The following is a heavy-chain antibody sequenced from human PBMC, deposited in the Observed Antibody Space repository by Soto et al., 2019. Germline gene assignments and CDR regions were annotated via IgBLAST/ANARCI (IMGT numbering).Heavy chain of an antibody. CDR1: GFTFSSYA. CDR2: ISGSGGST. Sequence: GGSLRLSCAASGFTFSSYAMSWVRQAPGKGLEWVSAISGSGGSTYYADSVKGRFTISRDNSKNTLYLQMNSLKTEDTAVYYCTSQTYYYDSSGYFRGPIVPDDIWGQGTMVTVSS. D-gene: IGHD3-22*01. J-gene: IGHJ3*02. V-gene: IGHV3-23*01. CDR3: TSQTYYYDSSGYFRGPIVPDDI.